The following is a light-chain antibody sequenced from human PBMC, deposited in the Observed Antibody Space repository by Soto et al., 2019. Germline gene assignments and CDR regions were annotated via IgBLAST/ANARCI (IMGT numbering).Light chain of an antibody. CDR2: GPS. J-gene: IGKJ4*01. V-gene: IGKV3-15*01. CDR3: KQYHNWPPGLT. CDR1: QSVSGN. Sequence: EVVMTQSAATLSVSPGERVTLSCTASQSVSGNLAWYQQKPGQAPRLLIHGPSTRATDIPARFIGSGSGTEFTLTSTSLQSEDFALCYCKQYHNWPPGLTFGGGTRVEIK.